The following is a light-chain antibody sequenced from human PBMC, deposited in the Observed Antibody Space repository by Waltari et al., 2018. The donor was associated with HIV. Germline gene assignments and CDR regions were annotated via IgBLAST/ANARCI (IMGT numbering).Light chain of an antibody. CDR1: SGPDTFQ. CDR3: GSDHGSGSNFVWV. CDR2: VGPNGIMG. Sequence: QPVLTQPPSASASLAASVTLPCTLNSGPDTFQVYWHQQSHGKAPRFVVRVGPNGIMGSKGDGFPDRFSVLGSGLNRYLTIKNIHEEDEADYYCGSDHGSGSNFVWVFGGGTKLTVV. V-gene: IGLV9-49*01. J-gene: IGLJ3*02.